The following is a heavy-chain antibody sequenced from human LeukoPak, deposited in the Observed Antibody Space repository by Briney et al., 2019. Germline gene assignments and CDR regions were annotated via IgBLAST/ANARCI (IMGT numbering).Heavy chain of an antibody. CDR3: ASIKGFRGKGDY. CDR1: GYTFTGYY. Sequence: ASVNVSCKASGYTFTGYYMHWVRQAPGQGLEWMGWINPNSGGTNYAQKFQGRVTMTRDTSISTAYMELSRLRSDDTAVYYCASIKGFRGKGDYWGQGTLVTVSS. J-gene: IGHJ4*02. CDR2: INPNSGGT. D-gene: IGHD3-10*01. V-gene: IGHV1-2*02.